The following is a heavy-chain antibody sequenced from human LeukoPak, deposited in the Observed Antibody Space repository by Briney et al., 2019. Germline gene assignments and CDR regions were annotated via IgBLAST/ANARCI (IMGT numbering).Heavy chain of an antibody. D-gene: IGHD6-13*01. CDR2: FDPEDGET. CDR1: GYTLTELS. J-gene: IGHJ4*02. Sequence: ASVKVSCKVCGYTLTELSMHWVRQAPGKGLEWMGGFDPEDGETIYAQKFQGRVTMTEDTSTDTAYMELSSLRSEDTAVYYCATVSRKSSWPDYWGQGTLVTVSS. V-gene: IGHV1-24*01. CDR3: ATVSRKSSWPDY.